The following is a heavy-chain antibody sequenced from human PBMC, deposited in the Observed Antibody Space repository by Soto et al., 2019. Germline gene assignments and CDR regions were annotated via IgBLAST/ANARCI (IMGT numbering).Heavy chain of an antibody. J-gene: IGHJ4*02. CDR3: ARVVAEAFTIFGVVTKYYFDY. V-gene: IGHV4-34*01. Sequence: SATLSLTCAAYGGSFSGYYWSWLRQPPGKGLEWIGEINHSGSTNYNPSLKSRVTISVDTSKNPSSLKLSSVTAADTAVYYCARVVAEAFTIFGVVTKYYFDYWGQGTLVTVSS. D-gene: IGHD3-3*01. CDR1: GGSFSGYY. CDR2: INHSGST.